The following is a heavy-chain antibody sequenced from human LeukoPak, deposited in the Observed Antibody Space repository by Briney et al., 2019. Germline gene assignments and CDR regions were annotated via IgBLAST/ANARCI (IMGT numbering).Heavy chain of an antibody. V-gene: IGHV3-23*01. Sequence: GSLRLSCAASGFTFSSYAMSWVRQAPGKGLEWVSAISGSGGSTYYADSVKGRFTISRDNSKNTLYLQMNSLRAEDTAVYYCAKWAGDLLWFGESKGYYFDYWGQGTLVTVSS. D-gene: IGHD3-10*01. J-gene: IGHJ4*02. CDR2: ISGSGGST. CDR1: GFTFSSYA. CDR3: AKWAGDLLWFGESKGYYFDY.